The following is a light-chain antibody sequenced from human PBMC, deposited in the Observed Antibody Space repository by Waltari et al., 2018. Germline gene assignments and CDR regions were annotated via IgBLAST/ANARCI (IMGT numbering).Light chain of an antibody. CDR2: DAS. CDR3: QQSYTTPHT. V-gene: IGKV1-5*01. CDR1: EAINKW. J-gene: IGKJ2*01. Sequence: DTQLSQFPSTLAASVGARVTITCRAREAINKWLAWYQQKPGKAPKVLIYDASTLQSGVPSRFSGSGSGTEFTLTIDSLQPDDFATYYCQQSYTTPHTFGQGTKLEIK.